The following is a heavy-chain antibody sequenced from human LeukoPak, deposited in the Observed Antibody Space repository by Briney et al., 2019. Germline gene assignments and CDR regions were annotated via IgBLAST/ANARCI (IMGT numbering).Heavy chain of an antibody. V-gene: IGHV3-23*01. CDR3: ARRRDFIDY. D-gene: IGHD3/OR15-3a*01. CDR1: GFTFSSYA. J-gene: IGHJ4*02. Sequence: PGGSLRLSCAASGFTFSSYAMRWVRQAPGKGLEWGSGISGSGGSTYYADSVKGRFTISRDNSKDTLFLQMNNLRAEDTAVYYCARRRDFIDYWGQGTLVTVSS. CDR2: ISGSGGST.